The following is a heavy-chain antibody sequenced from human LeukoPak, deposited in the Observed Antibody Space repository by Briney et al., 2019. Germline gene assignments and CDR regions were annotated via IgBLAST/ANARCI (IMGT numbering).Heavy chain of an antibody. D-gene: IGHD1-1*01. Sequence: EAGGSLRLSCAASGFTFDDYGMSWVRQAPGKGLEWVSAISGSGGSTYYADSVKGRFTISRDNSKNTLYLQMNSLRAEDTAVYYCANHPNWNVGYWGQGTLVAVSS. CDR2: ISGSGGST. CDR1: GFTFDDYG. J-gene: IGHJ4*02. V-gene: IGHV3-23*01. CDR3: ANHPNWNVGY.